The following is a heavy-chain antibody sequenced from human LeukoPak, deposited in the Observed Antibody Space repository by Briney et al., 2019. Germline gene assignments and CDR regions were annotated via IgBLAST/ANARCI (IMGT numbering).Heavy chain of an antibody. CDR1: GFTFSTYG. CDR2: IRYDAYNK. Sequence: PGGSLRLSCAASGFTFSTYGMHWVRQAPGKGLEWVAFIRYDAYNKFYADSVKGRFTISRDNSKNTLYLQMNSLRAEDTAVYYCANLARSTNRALDIWSQGTMVTVSS. CDR3: ANLARSTNRALDI. D-gene: IGHD6-6*01. V-gene: IGHV3-30*02. J-gene: IGHJ3*02.